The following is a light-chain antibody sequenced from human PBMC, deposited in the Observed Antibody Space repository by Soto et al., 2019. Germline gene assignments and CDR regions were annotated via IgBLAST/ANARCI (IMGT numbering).Light chain of an antibody. CDR2: EVS. J-gene: IGLJ2*01. CDR1: SSDVGGYNY. Sequence: QSALTQPPSAAGSPGQSVTISCTGTSSDVGGYNYVSWYQQHPGKAPKLMIYEVSKRPSGVPDRVSGSKSGNTASLTVSGLQAEDEADDYCSSYAGSIVVFGGGTKVTVL. CDR3: SSYAGSIVV. V-gene: IGLV2-8*01.